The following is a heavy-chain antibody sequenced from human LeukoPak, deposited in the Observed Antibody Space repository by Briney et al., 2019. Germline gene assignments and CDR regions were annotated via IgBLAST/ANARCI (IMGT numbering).Heavy chain of an antibody. V-gene: IGHV4-59*01. J-gene: IGHJ6*03. CDR3: ARVGENSGWTPYEGNYYSYMDV. D-gene: IGHD6-19*01. Sequence: RPSQTLSLTCTVSGGSLSPYYWSWIRQSPGKGLEWIGYISYSGSTNSHPSLKSRVTISVDMSKPQFYLELSSVTAADTAVYCCARVGENSGWTPYEGNYYSYMDVWGKGTTVTISS. CDR1: GGSLSPYY. CDR2: ISYSGST.